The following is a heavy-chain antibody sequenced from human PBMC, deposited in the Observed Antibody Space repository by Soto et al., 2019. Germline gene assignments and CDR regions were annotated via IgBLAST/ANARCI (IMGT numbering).Heavy chain of an antibody. D-gene: IGHD5-18*01. CDR3: SRGMSGIQLWFPSYLAY. V-gene: IGHV4-39*01. Sequence: CGWKRQPPGKGLEWIGSFHYNGDTYSNPSLETRLTLSVDTSKSQLSLILTSVTAADTAVYYFSRGMSGIQLWFPSYLAYRGKGTSVPVSP. J-gene: IGHJ4*02. CDR2: FHYNGDT.